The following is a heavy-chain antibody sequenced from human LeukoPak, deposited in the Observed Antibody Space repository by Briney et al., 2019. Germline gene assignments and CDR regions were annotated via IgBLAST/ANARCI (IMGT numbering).Heavy chain of an antibody. CDR1: GGSISSYY. J-gene: IGHJ2*01. D-gene: IGHD2-2*01. V-gene: IGHV4-4*07. CDR2: VYSSGTT. CDR3: ARGRYCTTTSCTYWYFDL. Sequence: SETLSLTCTLSGGSISSYYWSWIRQPAGEGLEWIGRVYSSGTTNYNPSLQSRVTMSVDSSKNQFSLKLNSVTAADTAVYYCARGRYCTTTSCTYWYFDLWGRGTLVTVSS.